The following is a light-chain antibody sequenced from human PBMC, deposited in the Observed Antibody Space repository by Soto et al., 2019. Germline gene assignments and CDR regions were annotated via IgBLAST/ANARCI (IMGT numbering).Light chain of an antibody. CDR3: SSYAGSNNLV. J-gene: IGLJ2*01. CDR2: EVS. CDR1: SSDIGAYNY. V-gene: IGLV2-8*01. Sequence: QSALTQPPSASGSPGQSVTISCSGTSSDIGAYNYVSWYQQHPGKAPKLIIFEVSQRPSGVPDRFSGSKSDNTASLTVSGLQAEDEADYYCSSYAGSNNLVFGGGTNLTVL.